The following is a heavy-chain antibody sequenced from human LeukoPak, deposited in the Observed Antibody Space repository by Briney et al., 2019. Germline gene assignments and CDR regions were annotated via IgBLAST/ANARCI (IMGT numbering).Heavy chain of an antibody. J-gene: IGHJ5*02. V-gene: IGHV3-48*03. CDR1: GFTFSSHE. CDR3: ARGPYSSSWSAWFDP. Sequence: GGSLRLSCAASGFTFSSHEMNWVRQAPGKGLEWVSYISSSGTSIYYADTVKGRFTISRDNAKNSLYLQMNSLRAEDTAFYYCARGPYSSSWSAWFDPWGQGTLVTVSA. D-gene: IGHD6-13*01. CDR2: ISSSGTSI.